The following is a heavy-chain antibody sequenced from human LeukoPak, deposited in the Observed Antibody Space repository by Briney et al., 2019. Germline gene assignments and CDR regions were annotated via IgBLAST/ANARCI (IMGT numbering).Heavy chain of an antibody. V-gene: IGHV3-7*01. CDR3: ACSRTLDY. CDR2: IKQDGSEK. Sequence: GGSLRLSCAASGFTFSDHAMTWVRQAPGKGLEWVANIKQDGSEKYYVDSVKGRFTISRDNAKNSLYLQMNSLRVEDTAVYYCACSRTLDYWGQGTLVTVSS. J-gene: IGHJ4*02. CDR1: GFTFSDHA. D-gene: IGHD6-13*01.